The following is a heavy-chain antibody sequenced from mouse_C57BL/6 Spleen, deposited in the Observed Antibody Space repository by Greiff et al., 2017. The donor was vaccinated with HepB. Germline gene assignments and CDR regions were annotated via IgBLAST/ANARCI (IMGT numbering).Heavy chain of an antibody. CDR3: ERRGSAMDY. V-gene: IGHV1-50*01. Sequence: QVQLQQPGAELVKPGASVKLSCKASGYTFTSYWMEWVKQRPGQGLEWIGEIDPSDSYTNYNQKFKGKATLTVDTSSSTAYMQLSSLTSADSAVYYCERRGSAMDYWGQGTSVTVSS. CDR1: GYTFTSYW. D-gene: IGHD1-1*01. J-gene: IGHJ4*01. CDR2: IDPSDSYT.